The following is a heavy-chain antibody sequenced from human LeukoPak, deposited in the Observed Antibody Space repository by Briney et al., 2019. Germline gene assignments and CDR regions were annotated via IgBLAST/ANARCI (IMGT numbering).Heavy chain of an antibody. V-gene: IGHV3-23*01. D-gene: IGHD3-22*01. J-gene: IGHJ4*02. Sequence: GSLRLSCAGSGFTFSSYAMSWVRQAPGKGLEWVSAISESGGYTKYADPVKGRFTISRDNSKNTLYLLMNSLKAEDTAAYYCATEDSSDYYSFDYWGQGTLVTVSS. CDR3: ATEDSSDYYSFDY. CDR1: GFTFSSYA. CDR2: ISESGGYT.